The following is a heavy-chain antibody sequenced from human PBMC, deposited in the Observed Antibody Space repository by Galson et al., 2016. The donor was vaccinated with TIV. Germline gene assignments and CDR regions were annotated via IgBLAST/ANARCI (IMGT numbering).Heavy chain of an antibody. CDR1: GYSFSSYW. Sequence: QSGAEVKKPGESLKISCKGSGYSFSSYWIAWVRQMPGKGLEWMGIIYPDDSDTTYSPSFQGQVTISVGKSISTAYLQWSSLKASDTAIYYCARGVVQATAIYGMDVWGQGTTVTVS. CDR3: ARGVVQATAIYGMDV. V-gene: IGHV5-51*01. D-gene: IGHD2-2*01. J-gene: IGHJ6*02. CDR2: IYPDDSDT.